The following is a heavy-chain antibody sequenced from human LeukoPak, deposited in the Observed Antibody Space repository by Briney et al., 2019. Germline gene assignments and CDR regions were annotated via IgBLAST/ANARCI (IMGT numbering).Heavy chain of an antibody. CDR1: GFTFSSYS. V-gene: IGHV3-21*01. CDR3: ARCSGGSCYAFDI. Sequence: GGSLRLSCAASGFTFSSYSMNWVRQAPGKGLEWVSSISSSSSYIYYADSVKGRFTISRDNAKNSLYLQMNSLRAEDTAVYYCARCSGGSCYAFDIWGQGTMVTVSS. CDR2: ISSSSSYI. D-gene: IGHD2-15*01. J-gene: IGHJ3*02.